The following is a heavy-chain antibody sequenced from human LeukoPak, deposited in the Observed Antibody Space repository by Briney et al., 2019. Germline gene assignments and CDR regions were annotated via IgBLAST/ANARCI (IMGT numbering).Heavy chain of an antibody. D-gene: IGHD6-13*01. CDR2: IYYSGST. Sequence: SETLSLACTVSGGSISSSSYYWGWIRQPPGKGLEWIGSIYYSGSTYYNPSLMSRVTISVDTSKNQFSLDLTSVTAADAAVYYCARRSNRRDYWGQGTLVTVSS. CDR1: GGSISSSSYY. J-gene: IGHJ4*02. CDR3: ARRSNRRDY. V-gene: IGHV4-39*07.